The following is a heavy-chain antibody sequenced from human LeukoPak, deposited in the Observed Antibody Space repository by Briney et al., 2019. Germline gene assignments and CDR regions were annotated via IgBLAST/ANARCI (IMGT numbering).Heavy chain of an antibody. CDR2: ISAYKSNT. CDR1: GYTFTSYG. CDR3: SRVYGIIWYSEYDNWFDP. Sequence: ASVKVSCTASGYTFTSYGIRWVRQAPGQGLEWMGWISAYKSNTNYAHKLQGRVTITTDTSTSTAYMELRSLRSDDTAVYYCSRVYGIIWYSEYDNWFDPWGQGTLVTVSS. V-gene: IGHV1-18*04. D-gene: IGHD6-13*01. J-gene: IGHJ5*02.